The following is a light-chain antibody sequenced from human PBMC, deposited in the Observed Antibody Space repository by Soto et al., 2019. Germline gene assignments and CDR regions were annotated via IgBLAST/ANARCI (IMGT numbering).Light chain of an antibody. CDR3: QQYNTWPLFT. V-gene: IGKV3-15*01. J-gene: IGKJ2*01. CDR2: GAS. CDR1: QSVYSS. Sequence: EVVMTQSPATLSVSPGERATLSCRASQSVYSSLAWYQQKPGQAPRLLIYGASTRETGIPARFSGSGFGTEFTLTISSLQSEDFAIYYCQQYNTWPLFTFGQRTKLDIK.